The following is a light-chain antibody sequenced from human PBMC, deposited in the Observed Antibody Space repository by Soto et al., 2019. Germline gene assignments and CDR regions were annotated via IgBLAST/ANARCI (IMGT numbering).Light chain of an antibody. Sequence: QSVLTQPPSASGTPGQRVTISCSGRSSNIGSNYVYWYQQLPGTAPKLLIYRNNQRPSGVPDRFSGSKSGTSASTAISGLRYEDEADYYCAAWDDSLSGYVFGTGTKLTV. V-gene: IGLV1-47*01. CDR1: SSNIGSNY. J-gene: IGLJ1*01. CDR2: RNN. CDR3: AAWDDSLSGYV.